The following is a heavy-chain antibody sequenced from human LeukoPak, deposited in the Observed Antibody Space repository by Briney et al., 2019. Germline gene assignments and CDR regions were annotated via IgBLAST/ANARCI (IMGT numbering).Heavy chain of an antibody. J-gene: IGHJ3*02. Sequence: SVKVSCKASGGAFSSYAISWVRQAPGQGLEWMGGIIPIFGTANYAQKFQGRVTITADESTSTAYMELSSLRSEDTAVYYCAREGRYYDSSGHDAFDIWGQGTMVTVSS. CDR2: IIPIFGTA. V-gene: IGHV1-69*13. D-gene: IGHD3-22*01. CDR3: AREGRYYDSSGHDAFDI. CDR1: GGAFSSYA.